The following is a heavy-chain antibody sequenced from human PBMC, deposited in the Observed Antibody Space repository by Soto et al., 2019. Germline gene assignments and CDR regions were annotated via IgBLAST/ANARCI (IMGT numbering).Heavy chain of an antibody. CDR1: GGSFSGYY. V-gene: IGHV4-34*01. Sequence: QVQLQQWGAGLLKPSETLSLTCAVYGGSFSGYYWSWIRQPPGKGLEWIGEINHSGSTNYNPSLKSRVTISVDTSKNQFSLKLSSVTAADTAVYYCARETLRGYYDSSGGLEYWGQGTLVTVSS. CDR3: ARETLRGYYDSSGGLEY. D-gene: IGHD3-22*01. J-gene: IGHJ4*02. CDR2: INHSGST.